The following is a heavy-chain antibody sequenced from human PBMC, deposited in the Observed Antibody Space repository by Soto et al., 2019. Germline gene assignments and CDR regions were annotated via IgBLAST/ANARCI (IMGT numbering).Heavy chain of an antibody. J-gene: IGHJ5*02. V-gene: IGHV4-34*01. CDR3: ARETYGDYVDYFDP. CDR1: GGSFSGYY. CDR2: INHSGST. Sequence: SETLSLTCAVYGGSFSGYYWSWIRQPPGKGLEWIGEINHSGSTNYNPSLKSRVIISVDRSKNQFSLKVRSVTAADTAVYYCARETYGDYVDYFDPWGQGILVTVSS. D-gene: IGHD4-17*01.